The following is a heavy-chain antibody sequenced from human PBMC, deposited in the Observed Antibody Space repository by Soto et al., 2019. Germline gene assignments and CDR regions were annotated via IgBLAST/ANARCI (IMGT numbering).Heavy chain of an antibody. Sequence: SSVKVSSKASGGTFSSYASSWVRQAPGQGLEWMGGIIPIFGTANYAQKFQGRVTITADESTSTAYMELSSLRSEGTAVYYCARVPGDLVPAAPGGLFDPRGQGTPV. CDR1: GGTFSSYA. D-gene: IGHD2-2*01. CDR3: ARVPGDLVPAAPGGLFDP. CDR2: IIPIFGTA. V-gene: IGHV1-69*13. J-gene: IGHJ5*02.